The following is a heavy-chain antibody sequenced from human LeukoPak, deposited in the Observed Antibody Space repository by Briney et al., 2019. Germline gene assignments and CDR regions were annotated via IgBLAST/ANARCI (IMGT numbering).Heavy chain of an antibody. Sequence: SETLSLTCAIYGGSFSGYYWNWIRQPPGKGLEWIGGINHSGNTNYNPSLKSRVTISVDTSKNQFSLKLSSVTAADTAVYYCARGPPSRITILYYFDYWGQGTLVTVSS. CDR2: INHSGNT. J-gene: IGHJ4*02. CDR3: ARGPPSRITILYYFDY. V-gene: IGHV4-34*01. D-gene: IGHD3-3*01. CDR1: GGSFSGYY.